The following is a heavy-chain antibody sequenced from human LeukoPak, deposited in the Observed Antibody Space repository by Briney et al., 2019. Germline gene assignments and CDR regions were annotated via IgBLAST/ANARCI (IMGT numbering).Heavy chain of an antibody. CDR2: INHSGST. CDR3: ARLFTMVRGVIKDYYYYGMDV. CDR1: GGSFSGYY. D-gene: IGHD3-10*01. V-gene: IGHV4-34*01. Sequence: PSETLSLTCAVYGGSFSGYYWSWIRQPPGKGLEWIGEINHSGSTNYNPSLKSRVTISVDTSKNQFSLKLSSVTAADTAVYYCARLFTMVRGVIKDYYYYGMDVWGQGTTVTVSS. J-gene: IGHJ6*02.